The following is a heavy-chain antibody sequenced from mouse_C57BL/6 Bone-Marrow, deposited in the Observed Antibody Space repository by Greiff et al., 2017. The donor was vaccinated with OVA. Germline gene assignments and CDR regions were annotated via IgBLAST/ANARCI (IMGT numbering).Heavy chain of an antibody. Sequence: QVQLQQSGAELVRPGTSVKVSCKASGYAFTNYLIEWVKQRPGQGLEWIGVINPGSGGTNYNEKFKGKATLTADKSSSTAYMQLSSLTSEGSAVYFGARDGSSFYYDVDYWGQGTTVTVSS. CDR2: INPGSGGT. CDR3: ARDGSSFYYDVDY. D-gene: IGHD1-1*01. CDR1: GYAFTNYL. V-gene: IGHV1-54*01. J-gene: IGHJ4*01.